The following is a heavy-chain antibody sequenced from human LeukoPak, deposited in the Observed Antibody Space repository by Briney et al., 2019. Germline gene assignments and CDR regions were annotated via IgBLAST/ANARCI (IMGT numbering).Heavy chain of an antibody. CDR2: ISSSSSYI. CDR1: GFTFSSYS. J-gene: IGHJ4*02. Sequence: GGSLRLSCAASGFTFSSYSMNWVRQAPGKGLEWVSSISSSSSYIYYADSVKGRFTISRDNAKNSLYLQMNSLRAEDTAVYYCATANTHYYDSSGYSNWGQGTLVTVSS. V-gene: IGHV3-21*01. D-gene: IGHD3-22*01. CDR3: ATANTHYYDSSGYSN.